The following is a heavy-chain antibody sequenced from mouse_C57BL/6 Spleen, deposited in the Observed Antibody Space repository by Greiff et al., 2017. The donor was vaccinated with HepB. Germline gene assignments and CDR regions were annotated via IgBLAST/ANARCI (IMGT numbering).Heavy chain of an antibody. CDR3: ARRGTNFPTVVWDYFDY. V-gene: IGHV5-17*01. J-gene: IGHJ2*01. D-gene: IGHD1-1*01. Sequence: EVKLMESGGGLVKPGGSLKLSCAASGFTYSDYGMHWVRQAPEKGLEWVAYISSGSSTIYYADTVKGRFTISRDNAKNTLFLQMPSLRSEDTAMYYCARRGTNFPTVVWDYFDYWGQGTTLTVSS. CDR2: ISSGSSTI. CDR1: GFTYSDYG.